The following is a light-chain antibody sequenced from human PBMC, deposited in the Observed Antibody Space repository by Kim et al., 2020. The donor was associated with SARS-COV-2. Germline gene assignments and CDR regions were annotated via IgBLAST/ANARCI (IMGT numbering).Light chain of an antibody. CDR1: QSVSSSY. J-gene: IGKJ1*01. CDR3: QHPWT. V-gene: IGKV3-20*01. CDR2: GAS. Sequence: TRSLSPGERATLSCRASQSVSSSYLAWYQQKPGQAPRLLIYGASSRATGIPDRFSGSGSGTDFTLTISRLEPEDFAVYYCQHPWTFGQGTKVDIK.